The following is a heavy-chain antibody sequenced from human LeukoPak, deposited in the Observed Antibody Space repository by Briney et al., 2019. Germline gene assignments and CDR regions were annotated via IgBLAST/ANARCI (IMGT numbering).Heavy chain of an antibody. CDR3: ARMGGGYSSSWYLNTPGDYFDY. J-gene: IGHJ4*02. V-gene: IGHV4-59*12. Sequence: SETLSLTCTVSGGSISSYYWSWIRQPPGKGLEWIGYIYYSGSTYYNPSLKSRVTISVDTSKNQFSLKLSSVTAADTAVYYCARMGGGYSSSWYLNTPGDYFDYWGQGTLVTVSS. CDR2: IYYSGST. D-gene: IGHD6-13*01. CDR1: GGSISSYY.